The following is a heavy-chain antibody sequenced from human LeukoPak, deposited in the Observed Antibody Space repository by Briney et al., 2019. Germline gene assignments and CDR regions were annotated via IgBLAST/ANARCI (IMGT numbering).Heavy chain of an antibody. Sequence: GESLKISCKGSGYSFTSYWIGWVRQMPGKGLEWMGIIYPGDSDTRYSPSFQGQVTISADKSISTAYLQWSSLKASDTAMYYCARHAYDGSGYYYSQIDYWGQGTLVTVSS. CDR1: GYSFTSYW. J-gene: IGHJ4*02. V-gene: IGHV5-51*01. D-gene: IGHD3-22*01. CDR2: IYPGDSDT. CDR3: ARHAYDGSGYYYSQIDY.